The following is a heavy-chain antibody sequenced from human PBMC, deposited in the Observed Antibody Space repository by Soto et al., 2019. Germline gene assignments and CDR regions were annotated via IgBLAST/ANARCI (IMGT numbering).Heavy chain of an antibody. CDR2: IYPGDSDT. CDR3: ARTRSFSHGFYNDGMEV. V-gene: IGHV5-51*01. J-gene: IGHJ6*02. Sequence: GESLKISCQGSGYSFASYWISCVRQMPGKDLEWMGIIYPGDSDTRYSPSFQGQVTISADKALRTAYLQWTSLKASDTALYYCARTRSFSHGFYNDGMEVWAQGTPVTVSS. CDR1: GYSFASYW. D-gene: IGHD6-6*01.